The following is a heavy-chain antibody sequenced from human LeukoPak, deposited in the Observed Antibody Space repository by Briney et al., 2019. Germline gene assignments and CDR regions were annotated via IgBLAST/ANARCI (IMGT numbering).Heavy chain of an antibody. CDR1: GGSFSGYY. Sequence: SETLSLTCAVYGGSFSGYYWSWIRQPPGKGLEWIGYIYFSGSTNYNPSLKSRVTITIDTPNNQFSLKLSSVTAADTGVYYCARGLGAVAGRIYDGFDMWGQGTMVTVSS. V-gene: IGHV4-34*11. D-gene: IGHD6-19*01. CDR2: IYFSGST. CDR3: ARGLGAVAGRIYDGFDM. J-gene: IGHJ3*02.